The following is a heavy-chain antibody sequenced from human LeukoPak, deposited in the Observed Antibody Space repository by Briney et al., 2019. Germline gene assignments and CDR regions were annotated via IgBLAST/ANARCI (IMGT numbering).Heavy chain of an antibody. J-gene: IGHJ3*02. CDR1: GFTFNTFD. Sequence: GGSLRLSCAASGFTFNTFDMTWVRQAPGKGLEWVSYISSGSSSRYYADSVKGRFTISRDIAKNSLYLQMNSLRDEDTALYYCARDSHYAFDIWGQGTMVTVSS. CDR3: ARDSHYAFDI. V-gene: IGHV3-48*02. CDR2: ISSGSSSR.